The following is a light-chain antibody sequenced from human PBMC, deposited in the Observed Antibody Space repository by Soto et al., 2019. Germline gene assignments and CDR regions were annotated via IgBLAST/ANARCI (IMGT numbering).Light chain of an antibody. Sequence: QSVLTQPPSVSAAAGQMVTISCAGRSSNIGNNFVSWYQQLPGTAPKLLIHDNNRRPSGIPDRFSGSKSGTSATLGITGLQTGDEADYYCGTWDSSLTSYVFGTGTKATVL. J-gene: IGLJ1*01. CDR2: DNN. CDR3: GTWDSSLTSYV. CDR1: SSNIGNNF. V-gene: IGLV1-51*01.